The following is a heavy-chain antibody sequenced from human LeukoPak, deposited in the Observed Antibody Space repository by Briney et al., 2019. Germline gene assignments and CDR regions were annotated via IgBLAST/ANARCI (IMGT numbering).Heavy chain of an antibody. Sequence: PSETLSLTCSVSGGSISSYSWSWSRQPPGKGRGWSVYIYYSGGTNYNPSLKRRVTQSVATSKNQCSLKLSSVTAEDPAVYYCARLRPDYDIWTGFPMDVWGPGTTVTVSS. D-gene: IGHD3-9*01. CDR2: IYYSGGT. CDR1: GGSISSYS. V-gene: IGHV4-59*01. CDR3: ARLRPDYDIWTGFPMDV. J-gene: IGHJ6*02.